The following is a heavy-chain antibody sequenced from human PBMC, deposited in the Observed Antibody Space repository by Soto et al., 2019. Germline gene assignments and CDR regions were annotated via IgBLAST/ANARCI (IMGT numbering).Heavy chain of an antibody. CDR2: IYYSGST. CDR1: SGAVISGRYY. CDR3: ARDSYNFDD. J-gene: IGHJ4*02. V-gene: IGHV4-61*01. D-gene: IGHD5-18*01. Sequence: PDTLSHTCSVSSGAVISGRYYWGWIRQPPGKGLEWIGYIYYSGSTDYNPSLKSRVTISVDTSKNQFSLKLRSVTAADTAVYYCARDSYNFDDWGQGSLVTVSS.